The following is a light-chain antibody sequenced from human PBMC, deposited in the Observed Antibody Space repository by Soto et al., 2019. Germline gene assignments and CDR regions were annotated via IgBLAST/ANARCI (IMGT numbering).Light chain of an antibody. CDR3: HSYDSSLSGSV. CDR1: SSNIGAGYN. J-gene: IGLJ3*02. Sequence: SVLTQPPSVSGAPGQRVTISCTGSSSNIGAGYNVHWYQQLPGTAPKLLIYGNNNRPSGVPDRFSGSKSGTSASLAITGLQADDEADYYCHSYDSSLSGSVFGGGTKLTVL. V-gene: IGLV1-40*01. CDR2: GNN.